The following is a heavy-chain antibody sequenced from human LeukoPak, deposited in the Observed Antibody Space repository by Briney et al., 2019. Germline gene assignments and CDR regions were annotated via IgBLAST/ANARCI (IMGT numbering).Heavy chain of an antibody. J-gene: IGHJ3*02. CDR2: ISYDGSNK. CDR3: ASPYSIGLQRGSISSHDAFDI. Sequence: PGGSLRLSCAASGFTFSSYVMHWVRQAPGKGLEWVAVISYDGSNKYYADSVKGRFTISRDNSKNTLYLQIKSLRVEDTAVYYCASPYSIGLQRGSISSHDAFDIWGQGTMVTVSS. V-gene: IGHV3-30-3*01. D-gene: IGHD6-6*01. CDR1: GFTFSSYV.